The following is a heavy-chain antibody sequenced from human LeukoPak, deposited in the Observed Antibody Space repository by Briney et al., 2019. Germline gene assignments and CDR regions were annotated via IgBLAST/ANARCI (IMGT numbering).Heavy chain of an antibody. CDR1: GFTYDDDG. Sequence: GGSLRLSCVASGFTYDDDGMTWVRQAPARGLEWVSGINWNGGSTVYVNSVNSRFTISRDNAKNSLYLQMNSLRAEDTALYHCVRMDGGTVMGAIDVWGQGIMVTVSS. D-gene: IGHD4-17*01. V-gene: IGHV3-20*01. CDR2: INWNGGST. J-gene: IGHJ3*01. CDR3: VRMDGGTVMGAIDV.